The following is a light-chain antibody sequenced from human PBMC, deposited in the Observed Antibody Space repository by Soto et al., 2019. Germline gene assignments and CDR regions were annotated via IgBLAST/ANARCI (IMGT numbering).Light chain of an antibody. Sequence: EIVLTQSPDTLSLSPGDRVTLSCRASQNVRNRYLAWYQQKPGQSPRLLIYAAPSRATGIPGRFTGSGSGTDFTLTISRLEPEDVGVYYCQQYGTSPQLTFGGGTKVEIK. V-gene: IGKV3-20*01. CDR3: QQYGTSPQLT. CDR1: QNVRNRY. J-gene: IGKJ4*01. CDR2: AAP.